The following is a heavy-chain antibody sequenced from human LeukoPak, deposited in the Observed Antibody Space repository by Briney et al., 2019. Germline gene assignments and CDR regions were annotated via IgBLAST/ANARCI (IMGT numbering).Heavy chain of an antibody. CDR1: GFTFSSYA. J-gene: IGHJ4*02. CDR2: ISYDGSNK. CDR3: ARDAVVRGVIDYFDY. V-gene: IGHV3-30*04. Sequence: GGSLRLSCAASGFTFSSYAMHWVRQAPGKGLEWVAVISYDGSNKYYADSVKGRFTISRDNSKNTLYLQMNSLRAEDTAVYCCARDAVVRGVIDYFDYWGQGTLVTVSS. D-gene: IGHD3-10*01.